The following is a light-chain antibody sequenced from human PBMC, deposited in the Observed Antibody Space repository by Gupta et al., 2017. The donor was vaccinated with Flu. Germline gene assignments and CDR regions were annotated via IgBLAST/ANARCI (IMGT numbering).Light chain of an antibody. J-gene: IGKJ5*01. CDR1: QSVSSSY. Sequence: IVLTQSPGTLSLSPGERATVSCRASQSVSSSYLAWYQQKPGQAPRLLIYGASYRATGIPDRFSGSGFGTDFTLTISRLEPEDFAVYYCQHYGSSPPLTFGQGTRLEIK. CDR3: QHYGSSPPLT. V-gene: IGKV3-20*01. CDR2: GAS.